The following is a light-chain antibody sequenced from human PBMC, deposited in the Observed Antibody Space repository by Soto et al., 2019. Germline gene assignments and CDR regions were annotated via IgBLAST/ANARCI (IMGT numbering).Light chain of an antibody. CDR2: DTS. CDR3: QEYIQWPPGM. Sequence: IVLTQSPATLSASPGERVTLSCSASQFVSSRLAWYQRRPGQVPRLLIYDTSTRAPGLSARFSGSGSGTEFTLTISSLQSEDFAVYYCQEYIQWPPGMFGPGTKVDIK. CDR1: QFVSSR. V-gene: IGKV3-15*01. J-gene: IGKJ1*01.